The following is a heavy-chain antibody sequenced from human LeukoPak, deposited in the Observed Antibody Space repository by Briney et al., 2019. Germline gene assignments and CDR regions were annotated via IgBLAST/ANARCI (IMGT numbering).Heavy chain of an antibody. V-gene: IGHV1-69*06. J-gene: IGHJ4*02. CDR2: IIPIFGTA. CDR1: GGTFTSDA. Sequence: ASVKVSCKASGGTFTSDAISWVRQAPGQGLEWMGGIIPIFGTANYAQKFQGRVTITADKSTSTAYMELSSLRSGDTAVYYCARDRSSSGFDYWGQGTLVTVSS. CDR3: ARDRSSSGFDY. D-gene: IGHD6-6*01.